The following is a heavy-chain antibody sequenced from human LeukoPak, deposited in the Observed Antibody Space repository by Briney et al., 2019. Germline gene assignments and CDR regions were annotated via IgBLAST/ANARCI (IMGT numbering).Heavy chain of an antibody. V-gene: IGHV3-33*01. CDR1: GFTFSSYG. Sequence: GGSLRLSCAASGFTFSSYGMHWVRQAPGKGLEWVAVIWYDGSNKYYADSVKGRFTISRDNSKNTLYLQMNSLRAEDTVVYYCARDIAVAGTGYYGMDVWGQGTTVTVSS. CDR2: IWYDGSNK. D-gene: IGHD6-19*01. CDR3: ARDIAVAGTGYYGMDV. J-gene: IGHJ6*02.